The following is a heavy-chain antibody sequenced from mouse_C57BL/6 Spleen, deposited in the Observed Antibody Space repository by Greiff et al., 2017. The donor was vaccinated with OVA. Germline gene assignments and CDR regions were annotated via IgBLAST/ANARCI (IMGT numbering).Heavy chain of an antibody. CDR2: LYPSSGNT. Sequence: QVQLQQSGAELARPGASVKLSCKASGYTFTSYGISWVKQRTGQGLEWIGELYPSSGNTYYNEKFKGKATLTADKSSSTAYMELRSLTSEDSAVYCGARRDDDEHAMDYWGQGTSVTVSS. D-gene: IGHD2-4*01. CDR3: ARRDDDEHAMDY. J-gene: IGHJ4*01. V-gene: IGHV1-81*01. CDR1: GYTFTSYG.